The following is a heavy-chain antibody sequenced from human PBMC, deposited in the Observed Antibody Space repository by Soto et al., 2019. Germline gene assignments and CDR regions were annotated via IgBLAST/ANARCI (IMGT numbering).Heavy chain of an antibody. Sequence: SETLSLTCAVYGGSFSGYYWSWIRQPPGKGLEWIGEINHSGSTNYNPSLKSRVTISVDTSKNQFSLKLSSVTAADTAVYYCARDHQPDSTGSPESLGAFDIWGQGTMVTVSS. J-gene: IGHJ3*02. V-gene: IGHV4-34*01. D-gene: IGHD3-10*01. CDR3: ARDHQPDSTGSPESLGAFDI. CDR2: INHSGST. CDR1: GGSFSGYY.